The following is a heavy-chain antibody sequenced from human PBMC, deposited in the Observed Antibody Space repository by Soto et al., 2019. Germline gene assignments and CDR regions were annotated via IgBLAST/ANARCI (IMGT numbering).Heavy chain of an antibody. CDR2: ISYDGSDK. Sequence: QVQLVESGGGVVQPGRSLRLSCAASGFTFNFYAMHWVRQAPGKGLEWVAVISYDGSDKYYADSVKGRFTISRDNSKNTLNLRMNSLRADDTAVYYCAKGLGELSPESYDYWGQGTLITVSS. J-gene: IGHJ4*02. V-gene: IGHV3-30*18. CDR3: AKGLGELSPESYDY. D-gene: IGHD3-16*02. CDR1: GFTFNFYA.